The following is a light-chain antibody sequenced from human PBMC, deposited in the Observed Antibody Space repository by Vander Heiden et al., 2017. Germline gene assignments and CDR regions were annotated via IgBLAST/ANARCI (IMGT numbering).Light chain of an antibody. V-gene: IGKV3-20*01. CDR3: QQNGSSIT. Sequence: ESVLTQSPGTLSLSPGERATLSCRASQSVSSSYLAWYQQKPGQAPRLLIYGASSRATGIPDRFSGSGSGTDFTLTISRLEPEDFAVYYCQQNGSSITFGGGTKVEIK. J-gene: IGKJ4*01. CDR1: QSVSSSY. CDR2: GAS.